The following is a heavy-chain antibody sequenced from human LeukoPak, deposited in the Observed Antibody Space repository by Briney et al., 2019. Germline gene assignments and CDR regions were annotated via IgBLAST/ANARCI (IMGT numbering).Heavy chain of an antibody. D-gene: IGHD6-19*01. V-gene: IGHV4-38-2*01. Sequence: SETLSLTCAVSGYSISSGYYWGWIRQPPGKGLEWIGSIYHSGSTYYNPSLKSRVTISVDTSKNQFSLKLSSVTAADTAVYYCATFSGWYGFDYWGQGTLVTVPS. CDR1: GYSISSGYY. J-gene: IGHJ4*02. CDR2: IYHSGST. CDR3: ATFSGWYGFDY.